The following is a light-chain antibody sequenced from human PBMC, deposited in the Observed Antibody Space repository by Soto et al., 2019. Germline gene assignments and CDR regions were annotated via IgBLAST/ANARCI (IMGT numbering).Light chain of an antibody. V-gene: IGKV3-11*01. J-gene: IGKJ4*01. CDR2: DAS. CDR1: QSVSSY. Sequence: EIVLTQSPATLSLSPGESATLSCRASQSVSSYLAWYQQKLGQAPRLLIYDASNRATDIPARFSGSGSGTDFTLTISSLEPEDFAVYYCQQRSNWPLTFGGGTKVEIK. CDR3: QQRSNWPLT.